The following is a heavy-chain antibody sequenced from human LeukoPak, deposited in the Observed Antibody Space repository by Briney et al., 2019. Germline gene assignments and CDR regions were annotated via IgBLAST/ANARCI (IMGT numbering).Heavy chain of an antibody. Sequence: RGSLRLSCAASGLTVSNNYMSWVRQAPRKGLEWDSISYSGGSTYYADSVKGRFTISRDNSKNTLHLQMKSLRADDTAVYYCGSSPYVWGIDHWGQGTPVTVSS. D-gene: IGHD3-16*01. CDR2: SYSGGST. CDR1: GLTVSNNY. J-gene: IGHJ4*02. CDR3: GSSPYVWGIDH. V-gene: IGHV3-53*01.